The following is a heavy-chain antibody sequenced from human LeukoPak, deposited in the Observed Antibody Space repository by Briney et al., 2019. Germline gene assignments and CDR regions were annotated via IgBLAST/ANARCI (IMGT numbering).Heavy chain of an antibody. J-gene: IGHJ4*02. CDR2: ISDGGEGA. Sequence: GGSLRLSCAASGFPFMSYAMTWVRQAPGKGLEWLSDISDGGEGAHYADSVRGRFTISIDNSKNTLSLQMNSLRVDDTAVYYCARVNYSWNSGYHLDDWGQGTLVTVSS. CDR3: ARVNYSWNSGYHLDD. CDR1: GFPFMSYA. V-gene: IGHV3-23*01. D-gene: IGHD1-1*01.